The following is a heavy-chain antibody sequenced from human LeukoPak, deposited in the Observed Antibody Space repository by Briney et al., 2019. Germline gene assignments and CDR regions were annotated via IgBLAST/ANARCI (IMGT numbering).Heavy chain of an antibody. CDR1: GFIFSSYW. CDR3: APPPIAATGN. Sequence: TGGSLRLSCAASGFIFSSYWMSWVRQAPGKGLEWVASIKEDGTETYYVDSVKGRFTISRDNAKKSLFLQMNSLRAEDTAVYYCAPPPIAATGNWGQGTLVTVSS. J-gene: IGHJ4*02. D-gene: IGHD6-13*01. CDR2: IKEDGTET. V-gene: IGHV3-7*01.